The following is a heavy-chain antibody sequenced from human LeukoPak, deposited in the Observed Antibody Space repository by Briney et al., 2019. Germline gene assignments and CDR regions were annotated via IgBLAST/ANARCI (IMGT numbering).Heavy chain of an antibody. Sequence: GGSLRLSCAASGFSVSRNYMTWVRQAPGEGLEWVSLIYSGGSTSYADSVKGRFTISRDNAKNSLYLQMNSLRAEDTAVYYCARENTGDVEGSLDVWGQGTTVTVSS. J-gene: IGHJ6*02. D-gene: IGHD1-1*01. CDR1: GFSVSRNY. V-gene: IGHV3-66*01. CDR3: ARENTGDVEGSLDV. CDR2: IYSGGST.